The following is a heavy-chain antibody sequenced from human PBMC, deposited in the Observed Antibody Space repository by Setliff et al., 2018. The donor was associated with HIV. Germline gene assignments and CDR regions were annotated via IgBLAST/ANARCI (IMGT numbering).Heavy chain of an antibody. CDR1: GGSTSSYY. V-gene: IGHV4-4*08. CDR2: IYTSGST. D-gene: IGHD6-13*01. J-gene: IGHJ5*02. CDR3: ATSGIAAAGRGFNWFDP. Sequence: SETLSLTCTVSGGSTSSYYWSWIRQPPGKGLEWIGYIYTSGSTNYNPSLKSRVTISVDTSKNQFSLKLSSVTAADTAVYYCATSGIAAAGRGFNWFDPWGQGTLVTVSS.